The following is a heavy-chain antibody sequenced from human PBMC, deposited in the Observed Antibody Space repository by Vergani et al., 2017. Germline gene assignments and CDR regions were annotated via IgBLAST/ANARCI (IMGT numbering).Heavy chain of an antibody. D-gene: IGHD7-27*01. V-gene: IGHV1-2*02. Sequence: QVQLVQSGAEVKKPGASVKVSCKASGYTFTGYYMHWVRQAPGQGLEWMGWINPNSGGTNYAQKFQGRVTMTRDTSISTAYMELSRLRSDDTAVYSCARDLSLNGETDYFDYWGQGTLVTVSS. CDR1: GYTFTGYY. J-gene: IGHJ4*02. CDR3: ARDLSLNGETDYFDY. CDR2: INPNSGGT.